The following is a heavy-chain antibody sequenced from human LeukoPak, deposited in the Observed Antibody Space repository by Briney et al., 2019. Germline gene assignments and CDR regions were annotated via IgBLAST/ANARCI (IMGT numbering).Heavy chain of an antibody. D-gene: IGHD6-6*01. CDR2: IYYSGSM. CDR1: GGSIRSGGYY. CDR3: ARWSSSSEETDFDY. V-gene: IGHV4-31*03. Sequence: PSQTLSLTCTVSGGSIRSGGYYWSWIRQHPGKGLEWIGYIYYSGSMYYNPSLMSRFTMSVDTSKNQFSLKLTSVTVADTAVYYCARWSSSSEETDFDYWGQGTLVTVSS. J-gene: IGHJ4*02.